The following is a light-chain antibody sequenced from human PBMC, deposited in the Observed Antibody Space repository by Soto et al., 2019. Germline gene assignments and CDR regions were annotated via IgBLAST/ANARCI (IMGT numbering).Light chain of an antibody. Sequence: EIVGTQSPATLSVSPGEKATLFCSASQSVRSNLAWYQQKPGQAPRLLIHGASTRATGIPARFSGSGSGTEFTLTISSLQSEDFAVYSCQQYNDWPPWTFGQGTKVDIK. CDR3: QQYNDWPPWT. CDR1: QSVRSN. J-gene: IGKJ1*01. V-gene: IGKV3D-15*01. CDR2: GAS.